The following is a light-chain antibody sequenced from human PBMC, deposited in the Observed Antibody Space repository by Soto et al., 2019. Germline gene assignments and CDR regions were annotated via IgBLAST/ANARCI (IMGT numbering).Light chain of an antibody. CDR1: SSHVGDYNY. Sequence: QSALTQPASVSGSPGQSITISCTGTSSHVGDYNYVSWYQQHPGKAPKLMIYDVSNRPSGVSNRFSGSKSGNTASLTISGLQAEDEADYYCSSYTSSSTLEVFGGGTQLTVL. V-gene: IGLV2-14*01. CDR2: DVS. J-gene: IGLJ2*01. CDR3: SSYTSSSTLEV.